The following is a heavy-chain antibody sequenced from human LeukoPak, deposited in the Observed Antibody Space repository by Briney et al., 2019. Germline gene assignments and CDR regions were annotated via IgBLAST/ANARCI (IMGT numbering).Heavy chain of an antibody. CDR1: GFSLTAYS. CDR3: ARRFDS. Sequence: PGGSLRLSCAASGFSLTAYSMNWVRQAPGRGLEWISYIGPGGDIYYADSVTGRFTVSRDTAKNSLYLQMNGLRVGDTAVYYCARRFDSWGQGTLVTVSS. CDR2: IGPGGDI. V-gene: IGHV3-48*01. J-gene: IGHJ4*02.